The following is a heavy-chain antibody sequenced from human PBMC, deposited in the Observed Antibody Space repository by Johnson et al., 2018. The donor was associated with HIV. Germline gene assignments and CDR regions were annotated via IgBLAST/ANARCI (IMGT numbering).Heavy chain of an antibody. CDR2: ISYDGSNK. CDR3: ANGDDRGSDAFDI. J-gene: IGHJ3*02. D-gene: IGHD1-26*01. V-gene: IGHV3-30*18. CDR1: GFTFSSYG. Sequence: QVKLVESGGGVVQPGRSLRLSCAASGFTFSSYGMHWVRQAPGKGLEWVAVISYDGSNKYYADSVKGRFTISRDNSKNTLYLQMNSLRAEDTAVYYCANGDDRGSDAFDIWGQGTMVTVSS.